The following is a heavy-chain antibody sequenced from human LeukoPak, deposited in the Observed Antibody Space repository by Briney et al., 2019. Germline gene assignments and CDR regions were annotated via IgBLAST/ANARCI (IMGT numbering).Heavy chain of an antibody. CDR1: GFTVRNYG. CDR2: LSKYGK. CDR3: GREPWGDRNYQGGMDV. Sequence: GGSLRLSCTASGFTVRNYGMHWVRQAPGKGLEWVAVLSKYGKFYADSVKGRFTISEDNSENTVYLQVDSLGTEDTAVYYCGREPWGDRNYQGGMDVWGQGTTVVVSS. V-gene: IGHV3-30*03. J-gene: IGHJ6*02. D-gene: IGHD7-27*01.